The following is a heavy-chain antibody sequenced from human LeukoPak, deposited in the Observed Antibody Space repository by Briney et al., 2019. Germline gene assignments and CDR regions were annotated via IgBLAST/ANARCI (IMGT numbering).Heavy chain of an antibody. V-gene: IGHV1-18*01. CDR3: ARSRSSGWLRGLDY. J-gene: IGHJ4*02. Sequence: ASVNVSCKASGYTXTSYGISWVRQAPGQGLEWMGWISAYNGNTNYAQKLQGRVTMTTDTSTSTAYMELRSLRSDDTAVYYCARSRSSGWLRGLDYWGQGILVTVSS. CDR1: GYTXTSYG. D-gene: IGHD6-19*01. CDR2: ISAYNGNT.